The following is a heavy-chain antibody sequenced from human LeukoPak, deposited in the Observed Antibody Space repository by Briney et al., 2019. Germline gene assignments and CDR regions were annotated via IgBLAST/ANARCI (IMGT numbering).Heavy chain of an antibody. Sequence: SETLSLTCAVYGGSFSGYYWSWIRQPPGKGLEWIGEINHSGSTNYNPSLKSRVTISVDTSKNQFSLKLTSVTAADTAVYYCARAVNWESAFDIWGQGTMVTVSS. J-gene: IGHJ3*02. CDR2: INHSGST. D-gene: IGHD7-27*01. CDR1: GGSFSGYY. V-gene: IGHV4-34*01. CDR3: ARAVNWESAFDI.